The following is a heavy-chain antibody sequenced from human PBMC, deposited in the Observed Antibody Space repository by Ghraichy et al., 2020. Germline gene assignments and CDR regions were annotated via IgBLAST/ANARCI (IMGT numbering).Heavy chain of an antibody. Sequence: GSLRLSCAASGFTFSSHWMGWVRQAPGKGLEWVANINQDGTDTYHVDSVKGRFTISRDNAKNSLYLQMNSLRADDTAVYYCARVKEGANINFDYWGQGTLVTVSS. CDR1: GFTFSSHW. J-gene: IGHJ4*02. D-gene: IGHD1-26*01. CDR2: INQDGTDT. V-gene: IGHV3-7*01. CDR3: ARVKEGANINFDY.